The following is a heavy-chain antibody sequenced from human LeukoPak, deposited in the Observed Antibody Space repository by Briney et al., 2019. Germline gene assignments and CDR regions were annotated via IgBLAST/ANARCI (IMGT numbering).Heavy chain of an antibody. Sequence: GESLRLSCAASGFTFDDYAMHWVRQPPGKGLEWVAGISCNSGRIRQPHSAKGRFTTSRDNAKNSLYLQMNSPRAEDTALYYCAKDMIAAVAGEFDYWGQGTLVTVSS. D-gene: IGHD6-19*01. CDR1: GFTFDDYA. J-gene: IGHJ4*02. CDR2: ISCNSGRI. V-gene: IGHV3-9*01. CDR3: AKDMIAAVAGEFDY.